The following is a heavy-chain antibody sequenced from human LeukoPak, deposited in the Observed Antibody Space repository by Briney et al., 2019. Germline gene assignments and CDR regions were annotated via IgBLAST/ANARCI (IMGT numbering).Heavy chain of an antibody. CDR3: GRDLGGRSGY. Sequence: GGSLRLSCAASGFTFSNYGMHWVRQAPGKGLEWVAVKWYDGSNKYYGDSVKGRFTISRDNPKNTLYLQMNSLRAEDTAVYYCGRDLGGRSGYWGQGTLVTVSS. D-gene: IGHD1-26*01. V-gene: IGHV3-33*01. CDR2: KWYDGSNK. CDR1: GFTFSNYG. J-gene: IGHJ4*02.